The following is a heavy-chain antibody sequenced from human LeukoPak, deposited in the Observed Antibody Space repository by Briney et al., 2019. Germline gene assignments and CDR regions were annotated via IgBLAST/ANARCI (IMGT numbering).Heavy chain of an antibody. D-gene: IGHD1-26*01. CDR3: ARGEARHYYYYYYMDV. CDR1: GGTFSSYA. CDR2: IIPILGIA. V-gene: IGHV1-69*04. J-gene: IGHJ6*03. Sequence: ASVKVSCKASGGTFSSYAISWVRQAPGQGLEWMGRIIPILGIANYAQKFQGRVTITADESTSTAYMELSSLRSEDTAVYYCARGEARHYYYYYYMDVWGKGTTVTVSS.